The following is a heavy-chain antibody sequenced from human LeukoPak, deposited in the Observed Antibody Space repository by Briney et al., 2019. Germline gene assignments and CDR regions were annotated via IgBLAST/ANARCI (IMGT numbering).Heavy chain of an antibody. V-gene: IGHV3-30*04. D-gene: IGHD3-22*01. CDR3: ARESPPYDSSSIRRGAFDI. CDR2: ISYDGSNK. J-gene: IGHJ3*02. CDR1: GFTFSSYA. Sequence: GTLRLSCAASGFTFSSYAMHWVRQAPGKGLEWVAVISYDGSNKYYADSVKGRFTISRDNSKNTLYLQMNSLRAEDTAVYYCARESPPYDSSSIRRGAFDIWGQGTMVTVSS.